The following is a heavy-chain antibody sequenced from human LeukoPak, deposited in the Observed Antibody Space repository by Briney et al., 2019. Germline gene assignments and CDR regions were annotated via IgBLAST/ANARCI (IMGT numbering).Heavy chain of an antibody. V-gene: IGHV3-30*18. Sequence: GGSLRLSCAASGFTFSDYGMHWVRQAPGKGLEWVAVISYDGKNKYYGDSVKGRFTISRDNSKNTLNLQMSSLRGEDTAVYYCVKERQGYSYGAHWGQGILVTVSS. CDR2: ISYDGKNK. CDR1: GFTFSDYG. CDR3: VKERQGYSYGAH. J-gene: IGHJ4*02. D-gene: IGHD5-18*01.